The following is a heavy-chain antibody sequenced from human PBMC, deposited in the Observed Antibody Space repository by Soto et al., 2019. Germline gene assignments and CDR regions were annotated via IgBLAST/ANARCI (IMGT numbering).Heavy chain of an antibody. D-gene: IGHD6-19*01. CDR2: TSFDGSSG. V-gene: IGHV3-30*18. Sequence: QVQLVESGGGVVQPGRSLRLSCAASGFTFSSSGMHWVRQAPGKGLEWVAVTSFDGSSGYYADSVRGRFTISRDNSNNTVYLQMNRLRAEDTAVYYCAKSPPAVAGYFDYWGQGTLVTVSS. J-gene: IGHJ4*02. CDR3: AKSPPAVAGYFDY. CDR1: GFTFSSSG.